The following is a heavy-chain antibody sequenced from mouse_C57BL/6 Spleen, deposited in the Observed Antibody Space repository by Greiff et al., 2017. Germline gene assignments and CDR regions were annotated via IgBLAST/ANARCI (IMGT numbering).Heavy chain of an antibody. CDR1: GYTFTSYW. Sequence: VKLQQPGAELVRPGSSVKLSCKASGYTFTSYWMHWVKQRPIQGLEWIGNIDPSDSETHYNQKFKDKATLTVDKSSSTAYMQLSSLTSEDSAVYYCARRGGGYSVYAMDYWGQGTSVTVSS. CDR3: ARRGGGYSVYAMDY. CDR2: IDPSDSET. J-gene: IGHJ4*01. V-gene: IGHV1-52*01. D-gene: IGHD2-3*01.